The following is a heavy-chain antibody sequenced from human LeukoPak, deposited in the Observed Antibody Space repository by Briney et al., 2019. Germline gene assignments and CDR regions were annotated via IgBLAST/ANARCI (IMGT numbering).Heavy chain of an antibody. V-gene: IGHV3-23*01. CDR3: ARESRRSPDF. D-gene: IGHD3-3*01. CDR2: ISGSGGST. J-gene: IGHJ4*02. CDR1: GFTFSSYA. Sequence: GGSLRLSCAASGFTFSSYAMSWVRQAPGKGLEWVSAISGSGGSTYYADSVKGRFTISRDNAKNSRYLQMNSLRAEDTAVYYCARESRRSPDFWGQGTLVTVSS.